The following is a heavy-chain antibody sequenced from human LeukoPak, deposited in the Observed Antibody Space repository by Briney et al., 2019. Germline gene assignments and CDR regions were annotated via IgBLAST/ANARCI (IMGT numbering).Heavy chain of an antibody. CDR2: INPNSGGT. D-gene: IGHD3-9*01. CDR3: ARGVFSGLYDILTGYYRGSGYYYGMDV. CDR1: GYTFTGYY. V-gene: IGHV1-2*06. Sequence: GSVKVSCKASGYTFTGYYMHWVRQAPGQGLEWMGRINPNSGGTNYAQKLQGRVTMTTDTSTSTAYMELRSLRSDDTAVYYCARGVFSGLYDILTGYYRGSGYYYGMDVWGQGTTVTVSS. J-gene: IGHJ6*02.